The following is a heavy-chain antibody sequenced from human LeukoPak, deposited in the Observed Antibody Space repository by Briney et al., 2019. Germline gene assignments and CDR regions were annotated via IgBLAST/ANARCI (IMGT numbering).Heavy chain of an antibody. CDR2: ISSSGSTI. V-gene: IGHV3-48*03. CDR1: GFTFSSYE. CDR3: AREPYSGYDGGYYYYYYYMDV. Sequence: PGGSLRLSCAASGFTFSSYEMNWVRQAPGKGLEWVSYISSSGSTIYYAESVKGRFTISRDNAKNSLYLQMNSLRAEDTAVYYCAREPYSGYDGGYYYYYYYMDVWGKGTTVTVSS. J-gene: IGHJ6*03. D-gene: IGHD5-12*01.